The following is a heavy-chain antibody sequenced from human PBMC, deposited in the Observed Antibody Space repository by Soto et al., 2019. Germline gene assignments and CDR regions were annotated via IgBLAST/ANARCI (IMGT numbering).Heavy chain of an antibody. J-gene: IGHJ5*02. CDR1: GYTFTSYA. CDR3: AREVDIVATMVRWFDP. CDR2: INAGNGNT. D-gene: IGHD5-12*01. Sequence: QVQLVQSGAEVKKPGASVKVSCKASGYTFTSYAMHWVRQAPGQRLEWLGWINAGNGNTKYSQKFQGRVTITRDTSASTACRELSSLRSEDTAVYYCAREVDIVATMVRWFDPWGQGSMVAVST. V-gene: IGHV1-3*01.